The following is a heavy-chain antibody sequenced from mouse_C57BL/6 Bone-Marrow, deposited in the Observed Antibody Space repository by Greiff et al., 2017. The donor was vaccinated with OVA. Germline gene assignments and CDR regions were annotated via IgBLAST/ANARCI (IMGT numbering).Heavy chain of an antibody. V-gene: IGHV1-42*01. J-gene: IGHJ2*01. CDR1: GYSFTGYY. CDR2: INPSTGGT. Sequence: VQLQQSGPELVKPGASVKISCKASGYSFTGYYMNWVKQSPEKSLEWIGEINPSTGGTTYNQKFKAKATLTVDKSSSTAYMQLKSLTSEDSAVYYCAREERSPYYFDYWGQGTTLTVSS. CDR3: AREERSPYYFDY.